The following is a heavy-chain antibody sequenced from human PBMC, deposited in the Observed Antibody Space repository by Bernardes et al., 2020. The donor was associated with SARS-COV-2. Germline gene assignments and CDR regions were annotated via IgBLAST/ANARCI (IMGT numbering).Heavy chain of an antibody. D-gene: IGHD2-15*01. V-gene: IGHV3-74*01. CDR2: INSDGSST. J-gene: IGHJ6*02. CDR3: VVARGLGGYGMDV. Sequence: GGSLRLSCAASGFTFSSSVMNWVRQAPGKGLVWVSRINSDGSSTSYADSVKGRFTISRDNAKNTLYLQMNSLRAEDTAVYYCVVARGLGGYGMDVWGQGTTVTVSS. CDR1: GFTFSSSV.